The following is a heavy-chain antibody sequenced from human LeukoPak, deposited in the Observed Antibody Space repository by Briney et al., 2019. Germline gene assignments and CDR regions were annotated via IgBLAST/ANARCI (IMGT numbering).Heavy chain of an antibody. CDR3: ARNNSNGFDF. CDR1: GYSMSGGYY. Sequence: SETLSLTCTVSGYSMSGGYYWGWIRPPPGKGLEWIGTIFQSVSTYYNPSLKRRVTTSVDTSKNQFSLNLSPLTAADTAVYYCARNNSNGFDFWSQGTLVTVSS. V-gene: IGHV4-38-2*02. D-gene: IGHD6-19*01. J-gene: IGHJ4*02. CDR2: IFQSVST.